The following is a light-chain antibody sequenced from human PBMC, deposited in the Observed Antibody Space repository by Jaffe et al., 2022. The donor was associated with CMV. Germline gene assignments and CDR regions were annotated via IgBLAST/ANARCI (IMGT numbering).Light chain of an antibody. Sequence: QSVLTQPPSASGTPGQRVTMSCSGSISNVGSKDVYWYQQLPGTAPKLLIYKNDQRPSGVPDRFSGSKSGTSAFLAISGLRSEDEGDYYCATWDASLSGRVFGGGTSLTVL. CDR3: ATWDASLSGRV. V-gene: IGLV1-47*01. J-gene: IGLJ3*02. CDR1: ISNVGSKD. CDR2: KND.